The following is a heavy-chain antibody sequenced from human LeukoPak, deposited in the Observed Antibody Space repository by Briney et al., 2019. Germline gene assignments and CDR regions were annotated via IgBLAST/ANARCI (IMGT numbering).Heavy chain of an antibody. Sequence: SETLSLTCAVYGGSFSGYYWSWIRQPPGKGLEWIGEINHSGSTNHNPSLKSRVTISVDTSKNQFSLKLSSVTAADTAVYYCARGRYSYGRARTYYFDYWGQGTLVTVSS. CDR1: GGSFSGYY. CDR2: INHSGST. D-gene: IGHD5-18*01. V-gene: IGHV4-34*01. CDR3: ARGRYSYGRARTYYFDY. J-gene: IGHJ4*02.